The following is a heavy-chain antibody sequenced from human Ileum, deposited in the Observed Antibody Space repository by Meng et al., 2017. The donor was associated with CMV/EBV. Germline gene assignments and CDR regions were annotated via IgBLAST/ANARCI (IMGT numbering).Heavy chain of an antibody. J-gene: IGHJ4*02. D-gene: IGHD3-22*01. CDR1: GGSISSSNW. Sequence: GGSISSSNWWSWVRQPPGKGLEWIGEIYHSGSTNYNPSLKSRVTISVDKSKNQFSLKLSSVTAADTAVYYCARLGSSGYHSHFDYWGQGTLVTVSS. CDR3: ARLGSSGYHSHFDY. V-gene: IGHV4-4*02. CDR2: IYHSGST.